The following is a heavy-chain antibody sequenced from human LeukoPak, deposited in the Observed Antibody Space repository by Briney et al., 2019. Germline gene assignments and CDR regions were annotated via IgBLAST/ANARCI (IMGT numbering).Heavy chain of an antibody. D-gene: IGHD3/OR15-3a*01. Sequence: GESLKISCKGSGYSFTSYWIGWVRQMPGKGLEWMGIIYPGDSNTKYSPSFQGQVTISADKSISTAYLQWSSLKASDTAMYYCARQHSTGYYTFDYWGQGTLVTVSS. V-gene: IGHV5-51*01. CDR3: ARQHSTGYYTFDY. CDR2: IYPGDSNT. CDR1: GYSFTSYW. J-gene: IGHJ4*02.